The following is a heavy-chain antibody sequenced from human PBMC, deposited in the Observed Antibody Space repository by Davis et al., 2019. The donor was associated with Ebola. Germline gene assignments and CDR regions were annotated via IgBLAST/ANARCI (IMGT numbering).Heavy chain of an antibody. V-gene: IGHV1-69*13. CDR1: GGTFSSYA. D-gene: IGHD1-26*01. CDR3: ARDPQEVDDAFDI. CDR2: IIPIFGTA. Sequence: SVKVSCKASGGTFSSYAISWVRQAPGQGLEWMEGIIPIFGTANYAQKFQGRVTITADESTSTAYMELSSLRSEDTAVYYCARDPQEVDDAFDIWGQGTMVTVSS. J-gene: IGHJ3*02.